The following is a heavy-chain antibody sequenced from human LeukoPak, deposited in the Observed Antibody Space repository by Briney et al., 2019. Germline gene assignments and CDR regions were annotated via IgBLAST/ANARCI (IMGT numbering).Heavy chain of an antibody. V-gene: IGHV3-30*04. J-gene: IGHJ6*03. CDR2: IADDARSE. Sequence: GRSLRLSCEASGFSFMSFAMHWVRQAPGKGLEWVAVIADDARSEYDADSVKGRFTISRDNSQNTLYLQMNSLRAEDTAMYYCARSYDSTSSYSYYYMDVWGKVTTVTVSS. CDR3: ARSYDSTSSYSYYYMDV. CDR1: GFSFMSFA. D-gene: IGHD3-22*01.